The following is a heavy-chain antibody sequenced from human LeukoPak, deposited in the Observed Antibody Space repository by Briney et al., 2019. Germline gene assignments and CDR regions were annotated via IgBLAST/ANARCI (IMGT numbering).Heavy chain of an antibody. J-gene: IGHJ6*03. CDR2: INPNSGGT. CDR1: GYTLTELS. Sequence: GASVKVSCKVSGYTLTELSMHWVRQAPGQGLEWMGWINPNSGGTNYAQKFQGRVTMTRDTSISTAYMELSRLRSDDTAVYYCARDTVDGSGYYYYYMDVWGKGTTVTVSS. V-gene: IGHV1-2*02. D-gene: IGHD3-10*01. CDR3: ARDTVDGSGYYYYYMDV.